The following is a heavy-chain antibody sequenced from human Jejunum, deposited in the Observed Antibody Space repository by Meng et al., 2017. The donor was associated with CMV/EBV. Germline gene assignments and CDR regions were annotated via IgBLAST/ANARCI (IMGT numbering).Heavy chain of an antibody. Sequence: KTSGYIFNGYAIHWVRQAPGKSLEWMGWIKPGNDKTRYSQKFQARMAITSDTPATTVYMELSSLRSEDTGLYYCAKVMYGDYANWFDTWGQGTLVTVSS. CDR3: AKVMYGDYANWFDT. J-gene: IGHJ5*02. CDR2: IKPGNDKT. D-gene: IGHD4-17*01. CDR1: GYIFNGYA. V-gene: IGHV1-3*01.